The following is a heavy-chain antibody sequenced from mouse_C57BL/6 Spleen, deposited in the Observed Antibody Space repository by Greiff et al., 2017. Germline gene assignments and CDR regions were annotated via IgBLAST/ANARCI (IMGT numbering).Heavy chain of an antibody. Sequence: DVKLVESGGGLVQPGGSLSLSCAASGFTFTDYYMSWVRQPPGKALEWLGFIRNKANGYTTEYSASVKGRFTISRDNSQSILYLQMNALRAEDSATYYCARSPYGNYPYYYAMDYWGQGTSVTVSS. CDR1: GFTFTDYY. D-gene: IGHD2-10*02. CDR3: ARSPYGNYPYYYAMDY. J-gene: IGHJ4*01. V-gene: IGHV7-3*01. CDR2: IRNKANGYTT.